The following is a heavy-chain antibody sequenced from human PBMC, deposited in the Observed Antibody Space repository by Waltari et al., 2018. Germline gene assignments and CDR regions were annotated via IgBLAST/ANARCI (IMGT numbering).Heavy chain of an antibody. CDR2: IYHSGGT. Sequence: QVQLQESGPGLVKPSETLSLTCAVSGYSISSGYYWGWIRQPPGKGLEWIGSIYHSGGTYYNPSLKSRVTISVDTSKNQFSLKLSSVTAADTAVYYWARLGDSSGYLVYWGQGTLVTVSS. CDR1: GYSISSGYY. J-gene: IGHJ4*02. CDR3: ARLGDSSGYLVY. D-gene: IGHD3-22*01. V-gene: IGHV4-38-2*01.